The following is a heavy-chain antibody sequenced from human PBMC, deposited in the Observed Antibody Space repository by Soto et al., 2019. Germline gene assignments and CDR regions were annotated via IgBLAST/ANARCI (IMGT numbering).Heavy chain of an antibody. V-gene: IGHV1-69*01. CDR2: IIPIFVTA. Sequence: QVQLVPYGAEVKTPGSSVKVSGKPSGGIFTRYDIRCVRQAPGQGLEWMGEIIPIFVTANYAQKFQGRVTITADATTSTAYMELSSLRSEDTAMYYCAIHEGRDVSTFDYCGQGTLVTVSS. CDR1: GGIFTRYD. CDR3: AIHEGRDVSTFDY. D-gene: IGHD3-10*02. J-gene: IGHJ4*02.